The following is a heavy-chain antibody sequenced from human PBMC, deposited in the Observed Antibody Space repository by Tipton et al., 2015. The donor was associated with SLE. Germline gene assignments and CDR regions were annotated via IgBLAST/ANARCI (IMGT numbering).Heavy chain of an antibody. V-gene: IGHV3-53*01. J-gene: IGHJ4*02. CDR1: GFTFSNYA. D-gene: IGHD1-7*01. Sequence: SLRLSCAASGFTFSNYAMSWVRQAPGKGLEWVSVVFNAGATYYADSVKGRFTMSRDNSMNTLSLQMNSLRAEDTAVYYCAGASWNYGFFDYWGQGTLVTVSS. CDR3: AGASWNYGFFDY. CDR2: VFNAGAT.